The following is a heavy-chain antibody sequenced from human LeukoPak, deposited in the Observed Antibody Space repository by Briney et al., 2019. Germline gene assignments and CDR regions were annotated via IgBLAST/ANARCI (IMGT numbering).Heavy chain of an antibody. J-gene: IGHJ4*02. CDR3: AIGPLGERGFPYYFNY. D-gene: IGHD2-21*01. V-gene: IGHV3-21*04. CDR1: GFTFSSYS. Sequence: NPGGSLRLSCAASGFTFSSYSMNWVRQAPGKGLEWVSSISSSSSYIYYADSVKGRFTISRDNAKNSLYLQMNSLRAEDAAVYYCAIGPLGERGFPYYFNYWGQGTLVTVSS. CDR2: ISSSSSYI.